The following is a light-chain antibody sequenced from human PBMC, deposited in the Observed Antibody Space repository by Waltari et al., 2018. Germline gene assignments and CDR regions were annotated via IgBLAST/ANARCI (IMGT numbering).Light chain of an antibody. CDR3: QEYYSRRT. V-gene: IGKV4-1*01. J-gene: IGKJ1*01. Sequence: EIVMAQAPDSLGVSLGERATTRCQSGQSILYYTSEMKYLAWYQQKRGQPPKLLIYWASTRESGVPDRFRGSGSGTDFTLTISSLQAEDVAVYYCQEYYSRRTFGQGTKVEI. CDR1: QSILYYTSEMKY. CDR2: WAS.